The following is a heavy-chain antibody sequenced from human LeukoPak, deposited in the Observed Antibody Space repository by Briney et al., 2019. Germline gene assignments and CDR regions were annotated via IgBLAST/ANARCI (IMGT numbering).Heavy chain of an antibody. CDR1: GGSFSGYY. CDR2: INHSGST. V-gene: IGHV4-34*01. J-gene: IGHJ5*02. CDR3: ARSGSYCTGGVCYHSSRGWFDP. Sequence: SETLSLTCAVYGGSFSGYYWSWIRQPPGKGLEWIGEINHSGSTNYNPSLKSRVTISVDTSKNQFSLKLSSVTAADTAVYYCARSGSYCTGGVCYHSSRGWFDPWGQGTLVTVSS. D-gene: IGHD2-8*02.